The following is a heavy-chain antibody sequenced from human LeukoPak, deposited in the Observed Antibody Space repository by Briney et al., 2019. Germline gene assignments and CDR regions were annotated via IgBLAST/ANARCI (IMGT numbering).Heavy chain of an antibody. CDR3: ARATQSIAAAGTTDFQH. J-gene: IGHJ1*01. Sequence: ASVKVSCKASGYTFTGYYMHWVRQAPGQGLEWMGWINPNSGGTNYAQKFQGRVTMTRDTSISTAYMELSRLRSDDTAVYYCARATQSIAAAGTTDFQHWGQGTLVTVSS. V-gene: IGHV1-2*02. D-gene: IGHD6-13*01. CDR1: GYTFTGYY. CDR2: INPNSGGT.